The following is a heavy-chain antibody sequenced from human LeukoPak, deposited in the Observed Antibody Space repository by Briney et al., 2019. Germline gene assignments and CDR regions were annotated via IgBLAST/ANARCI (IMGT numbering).Heavy chain of an antibody. D-gene: IGHD4-17*01. J-gene: IGHJ4*02. Sequence: PGGSLRLSCAASGLNFTNYNMNWVRQAPGKGLEWVSSIHSSSGSIYYADSLKGRFTISRDNAKNSLYLQMNSLRAEDTAVYYCAKPDGDYLGYFDSWGQGTLVTVSS. V-gene: IGHV3-21*01. CDR3: AKPDGDYLGYFDS. CDR2: IHSSSGSI. CDR1: GLNFTNYN.